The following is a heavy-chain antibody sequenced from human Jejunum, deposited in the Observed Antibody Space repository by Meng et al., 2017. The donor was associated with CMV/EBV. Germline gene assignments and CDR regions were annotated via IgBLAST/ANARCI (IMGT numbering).Heavy chain of an antibody. Sequence: SCAASGFTFSSSWMSWVRQAPGKGLEWVANINQDGTQNYYIDSVKGRFTISRDNARNSLYLQMNNLRVEDTAVYYCTKGGGNLDSWGQGTLVTVSS. D-gene: IGHD1-26*01. V-gene: IGHV3-7*01. CDR3: TKGGGNLDS. CDR1: GFTFSSSW. CDR2: INQDGTQN. J-gene: IGHJ4*02.